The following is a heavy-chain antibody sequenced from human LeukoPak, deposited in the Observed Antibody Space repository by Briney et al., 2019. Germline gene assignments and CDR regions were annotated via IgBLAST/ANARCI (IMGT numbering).Heavy chain of an antibody. CDR2: INPNSGGT. CDR3: ARVLCSSTSCYYYFDY. V-gene: IGHV1-2*02. CDR1: GYTFTGYY. J-gene: IGHJ4*02. Sequence: ASVTVSCKASGYTFTGYYMHWVRQAPGQGLEWMGWINPNSGGTKYAQKFQGRVTMTRDTSISTAYMELSRLRSDDTAVYYCARVLCSSTSCYYYFDYWGQGTLVTVSS. D-gene: IGHD2-2*01.